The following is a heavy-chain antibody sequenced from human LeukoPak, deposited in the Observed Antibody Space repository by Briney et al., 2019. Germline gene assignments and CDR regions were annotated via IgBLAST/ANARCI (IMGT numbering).Heavy chain of an antibody. Sequence: ASVKVSCKASGYTFTGYYMHWVRQAPGKGLEWMGGFDPEDGETIYAQKFQGRVTMTEDTSTDTAYMDLSSLRSEDTAVYYCATVSVRYSYGYRYYYGMDVWGQGTTVTVSS. CDR1: GYTFTGYY. CDR2: FDPEDGET. J-gene: IGHJ6*02. D-gene: IGHD5-18*01. CDR3: ATVSVRYSYGYRYYYGMDV. V-gene: IGHV1-24*01.